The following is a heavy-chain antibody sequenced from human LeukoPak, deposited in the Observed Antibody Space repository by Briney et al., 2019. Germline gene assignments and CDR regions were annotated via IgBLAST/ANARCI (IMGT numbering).Heavy chain of an antibody. CDR1: GFTFSSHA. J-gene: IGHJ4*02. CDR2: ISGSGDST. CDR3: ARAPPGSNWKNYFDY. D-gene: IGHD1-1*01. V-gene: IGHV3-23*01. Sequence: GGSLRLSCAASGFTFSSHAMCWVRQAPGKGPEWVSGISGSGDSTYYADSVKGRFTISRDNSKNTVYLQMNSLRAEDTALYYCARAPPGSNWKNYFDYWGQGTLVTVSS.